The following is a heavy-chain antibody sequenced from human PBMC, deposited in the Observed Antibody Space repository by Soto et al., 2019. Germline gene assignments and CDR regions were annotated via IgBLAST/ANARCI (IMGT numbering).Heavy chain of an antibody. CDR3: ATLPPRIVVVMTDLPT. CDR2: IYHTGTT. J-gene: IGHJ5*02. CDR1: GASISSTYW. D-gene: IGHD2-15*01. V-gene: IGHV4-4*02. Sequence: GASISSTYWWSWVRQTPGKRLEWIGQIYHTGTTSYNPSLKNRVTISLDKSNNQFSLRLTSMTAADTAVYYCATLPPRIVVVMTDLPTWGQGTLVTVSS.